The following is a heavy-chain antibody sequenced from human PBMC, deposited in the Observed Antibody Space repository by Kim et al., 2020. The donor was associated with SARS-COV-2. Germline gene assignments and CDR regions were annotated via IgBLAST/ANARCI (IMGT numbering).Heavy chain of an antibody. Sequence: GGSLRLSCAASGFTVSSNYMSWVRQAPGKGLEWVSVIYSGGSTYYADSVKGRFTISRDNSKNTLYLQMNSLRAEDTAVDYCASWSSTSCYGLVPCNYFDYWGQGTLVTVSS. J-gene: IGHJ4*02. CDR3: ASWSSTSCYGLVPCNYFDY. V-gene: IGHV3-66*01. CDR1: GFTVSSNY. D-gene: IGHD2-2*01. CDR2: IYSGGST.